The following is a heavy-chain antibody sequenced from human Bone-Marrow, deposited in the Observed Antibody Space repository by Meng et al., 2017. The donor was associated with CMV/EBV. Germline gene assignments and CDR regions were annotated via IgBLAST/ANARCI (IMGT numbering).Heavy chain of an antibody. D-gene: IGHD1-1*01. CDR2: ISSSASTI. CDR1: GFTISDYY. J-gene: IGHJ5*02. V-gene: IGHV3-11*04. Sequence: CAASGFTISDYYNSWIRQAPGKGLEWVSYISSSASTIYYAHSVKGRFTISRDNAKNSLYLQMNSLKAEDTAVYYCARDPTKYNCFDPWGQGTLVTVSS. CDR3: ARDPTKYNCFDP.